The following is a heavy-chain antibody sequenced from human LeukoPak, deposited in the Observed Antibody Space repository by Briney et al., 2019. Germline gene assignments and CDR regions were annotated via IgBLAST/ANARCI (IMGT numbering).Heavy chain of an antibody. CDR2: TSGSAGST. J-gene: IGHJ1*01. V-gene: IGHV3-23*01. Sequence: GGSLRLSCAASGSTFSRSAMSWVRQAPGKGLEWVSGTSGSAGSTYYADSVKGRFTISRDNSKNTLYLQMNSLRADDTAVYYCAKDGPGYCAGGGCPEYLQHWGQGTLVTVSS. CDR1: GSTFSRSA. D-gene: IGHD2-8*02. CDR3: AKDGPGYCAGGGCPEYLQH.